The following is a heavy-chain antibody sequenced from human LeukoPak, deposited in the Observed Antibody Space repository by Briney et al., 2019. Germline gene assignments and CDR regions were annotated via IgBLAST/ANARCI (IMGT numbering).Heavy chain of an antibody. CDR2: INTNTGNP. J-gene: IGHJ1*01. CDR3: ARGGYTGGNLEYFQH. D-gene: IGHD4-23*01. Sequence: ASVKVSCKASGYTFTSYAMNWVRQAPGQGLEWMGWINTNTGNPTYAQGFTGRFVFSLDTSVSTAYLQISSLKAEDTAVYYCARGGYTGGNLEYFQHWGQGTLVTVSS. V-gene: IGHV7-4-1*02. CDR1: GYTFTSYA.